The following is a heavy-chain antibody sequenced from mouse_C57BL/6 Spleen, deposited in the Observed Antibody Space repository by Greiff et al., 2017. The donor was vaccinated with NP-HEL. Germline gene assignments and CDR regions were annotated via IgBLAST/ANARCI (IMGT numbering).Heavy chain of an antibody. V-gene: IGHV1-53*01. CDR1: GYTFTSYW. CDR3: ARWGYYLGYFDY. Sequence: QVHVKQPGTELVKPGASVKLSCKASGYTFTSYWMHWVKQRPGQGLEWIGNINPSNGGTNYNEKFKSKATLTVDKSSSTAYMQLSSLTSEDSAVYYCARWGYYLGYFDYWGQGTTLTVSS. CDR2: INPSNGGT. D-gene: IGHD5-5*01. J-gene: IGHJ2*01.